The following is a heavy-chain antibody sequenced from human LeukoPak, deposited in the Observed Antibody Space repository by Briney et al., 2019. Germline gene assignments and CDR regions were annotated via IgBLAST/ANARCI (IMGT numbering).Heavy chain of an antibody. Sequence: SETLSLTCTVSGGSISSSSYYWGWLRQPPGTGLEWIGSIYYSGSTYYNPSLKSRVTISVDTSKNQFSLKLSSVTAADTAVYYCARLPNDYDYVWGSYRYTSYYMDVWGKGTTVTVSS. CDR3: ARLPNDYDYVWGSYRYTSYYMDV. CDR2: IYYSGST. J-gene: IGHJ6*03. D-gene: IGHD3-16*02. CDR1: GGSISSSSYY. V-gene: IGHV4-39*01.